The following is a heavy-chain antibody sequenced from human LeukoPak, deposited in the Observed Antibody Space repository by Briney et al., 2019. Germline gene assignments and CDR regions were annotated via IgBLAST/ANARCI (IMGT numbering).Heavy chain of an antibody. CDR1: GASISSYY. CDR2: IYYSGSI. CDR3: AREVPKIVVVITTTTAGRYFDL. D-gene: IGHD3-22*01. J-gene: IGHJ2*01. Sequence: PSETLSLTCTVSGASISSYYWSWIRQPPGKGLEWIGDIYYSGSIKYNPSLKSRVTMSVDTSKNQFSLKLSSVTAADTAVYYCAREVPKIVVVITTTTAGRYFDLWGRGTLVTVSS. V-gene: IGHV4-59*12.